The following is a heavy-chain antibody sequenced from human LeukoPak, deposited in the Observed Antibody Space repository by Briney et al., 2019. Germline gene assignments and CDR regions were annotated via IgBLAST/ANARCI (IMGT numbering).Heavy chain of an antibody. CDR1: GYTFTSYD. J-gene: IGHJ3*02. D-gene: IGHD6-19*01. V-gene: IGHV1-8*01. Sequence: ASVKVSCKASGYTFTSYDINWVRQATGQGLEWMGWMNPNSGNTGYAQKFQGRVTMTRNTSISTAYMELSSLRSEDTAVYYCARVRASQYSSGWYRDAFDIWGQGTMVTVSS. CDR2: MNPNSGNT. CDR3: ARVRASQYSSGWYRDAFDI.